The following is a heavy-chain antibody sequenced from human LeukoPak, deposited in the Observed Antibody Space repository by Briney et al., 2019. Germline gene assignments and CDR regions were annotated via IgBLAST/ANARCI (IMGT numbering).Heavy chain of an antibody. V-gene: IGHV4-39*01. D-gene: IGHD3-22*01. J-gene: IGHJ1*01. Sequence: PSETLSLTCAASGGSISSSRYYWGWIRQPPGKGLEWIGSVFYSGSSYYNPSLKSRVTISVDTSKNQFSLKLSSVTAADTAVYYCARIVVVITPGYFQHWGQGTLVTVSS. CDR3: ARIVVVITPGYFQH. CDR2: VFYSGSS. CDR1: GGSISSSRYY.